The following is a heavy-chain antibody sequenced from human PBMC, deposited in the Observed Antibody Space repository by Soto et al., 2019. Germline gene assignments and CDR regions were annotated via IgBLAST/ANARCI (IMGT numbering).Heavy chain of an antibody. D-gene: IGHD2-8*01. Sequence: EVQLVESGGGLAQPGGSLRLSCAASGFSFSSHWMTWVRQTPGKGLEWVANIKEDGSQKYYVDSVKGRFTILRDNANNSLSLQMNSLRVEDTAVYYCARDGRYCTWSDCRGDAFDVWGQGTVVTVSS. CDR2: IKEDGSQK. CDR1: GFSFSSHW. V-gene: IGHV3-7*01. J-gene: IGHJ3*01. CDR3: ARDGRYCTWSDCRGDAFDV.